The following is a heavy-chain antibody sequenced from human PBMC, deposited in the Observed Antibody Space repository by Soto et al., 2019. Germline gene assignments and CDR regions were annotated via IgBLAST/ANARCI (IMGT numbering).Heavy chain of an antibody. CDR1: GGSISSYY. CDR3: ARRYGRNFDY. D-gene: IGHD1-20*01. V-gene: IGHV4-59*01. J-gene: IGHJ4*02. CDR2: IYYSGST. Sequence: ETLSLTCTVSGGSISSYYWSWIRQPPGKGLEWIGYIYYSGSTNYNPSLKSRVTISVDTSKNQFSLKLSSVTAADTAVYYCARRYGRNFDYWGQGTLVTVS.